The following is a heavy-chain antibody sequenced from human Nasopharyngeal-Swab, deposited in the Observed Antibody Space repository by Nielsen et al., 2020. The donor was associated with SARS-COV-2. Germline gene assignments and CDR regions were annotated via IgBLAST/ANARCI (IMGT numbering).Heavy chain of an antibody. D-gene: IGHD6-6*01. J-gene: IGHJ3*02. CDR3: AKSESIPEAFDI. V-gene: IGHV5-51*01. CDR1: GYSFTSYW. Sequence: GESLKVSCKGSGYSFTSYWIGWVRQMPGKGLEWMGIIYPGDSDTRHSPSFQGQVTISADKSITTAYLQWSSLKASDTAMYYCAKSESIPEAFDIWGQGTMVTVSS. CDR2: IYPGDSDT.